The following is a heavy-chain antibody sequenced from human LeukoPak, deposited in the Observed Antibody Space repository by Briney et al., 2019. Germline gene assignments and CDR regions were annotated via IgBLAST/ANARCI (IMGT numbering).Heavy chain of an antibody. J-gene: IGHJ4*02. V-gene: IGHV3-7*01. CDR3: ARVDGNIAYRPVED. Sequence: GSLRLSCTTSGFTFSDHWMSWVRQAPGKGLEWVGNINQDGSEINYLESVKGRLSITRDNAKNSLFLHMNNLRVEDTAKYYCARVDGNIAYRPVEDWGQGTLVTVSS. CDR1: GFTFSDHW. D-gene: IGHD2/OR15-2a*01. CDR2: INQDGSEI.